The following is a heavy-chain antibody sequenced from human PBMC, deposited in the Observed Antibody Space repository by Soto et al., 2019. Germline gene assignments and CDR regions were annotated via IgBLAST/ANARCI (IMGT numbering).Heavy chain of an antibody. D-gene: IGHD2-2*01. V-gene: IGHV1-69*08. CDR2: TIPILGIA. Sequence: QVQLVQSGAEVKKPGSSVKVSCKASGGTFSSYTISWVRQAPGQGLEWMGRTIPILGIANDAQKFQGRVTISADKSTSTAYMALSSLRSEDTAVYYCARDTYCSSTSCYQGIWGQGTMVTVS. J-gene: IGHJ3*02. CDR1: GGTFSSYT. CDR3: ARDTYCSSTSCYQGI.